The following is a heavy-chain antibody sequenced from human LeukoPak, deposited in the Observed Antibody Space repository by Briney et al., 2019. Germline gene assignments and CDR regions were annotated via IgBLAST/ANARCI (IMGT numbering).Heavy chain of an antibody. J-gene: IGHJ4*02. CDR3: ARGRLRLGELSSGGIDY. D-gene: IGHD3-16*02. Sequence: SVKVSCKXSGGTFSSDAISWVRQAPRQGLEWMGGIIPIFGTANYAQKFQGRVTITTDESTSTAYMELSSLRSEDTAVYYCARGRLRLGELSSGGIDYWGQGTLVTVSS. V-gene: IGHV1-69*05. CDR2: IIPIFGTA. CDR1: GGTFSSDA.